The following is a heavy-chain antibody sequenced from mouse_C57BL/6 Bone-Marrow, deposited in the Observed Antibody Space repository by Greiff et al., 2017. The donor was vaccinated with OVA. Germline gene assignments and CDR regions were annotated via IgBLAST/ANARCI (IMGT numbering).Heavy chain of an antibody. V-gene: IGHV5-6*02. Sequence: DVKLVESGGDLVKPGGSLKLSCAASGFTFSSYGMSWVRQTPDKRLEWVATISSGGSYTYYTDSVKGRFTISIDNAKNTLYLQMSSLKSEDTAMYYCARLITTVVAPYYAMDYWGQGTSVTVSS. CDR3: ARLITTVVAPYYAMDY. D-gene: IGHD1-1*01. CDR2: ISSGGSYT. J-gene: IGHJ4*01. CDR1: GFTFSSYG.